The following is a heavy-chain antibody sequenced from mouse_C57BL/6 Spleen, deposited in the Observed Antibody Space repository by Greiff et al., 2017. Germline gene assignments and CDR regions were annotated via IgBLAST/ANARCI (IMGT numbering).Heavy chain of an antibody. CDR2: IYPGDGDA. CDR1: GYAFSSSW. J-gene: IGHJ2*01. Sequence: QVQLKESGPGLVKPGASVTISCKASGYAFSSSWMNWVKQRPGTGLEWIGRIYPGDGDANYNGKFKGKAPLTADKSSSTAYMQHSSLTSEDSAVYFCARSPWCNSFDYWGQGTTLTVSS. D-gene: IGHD1-1*02. V-gene: IGHV1-82*01. CDR3: ARSPWCNSFDY.